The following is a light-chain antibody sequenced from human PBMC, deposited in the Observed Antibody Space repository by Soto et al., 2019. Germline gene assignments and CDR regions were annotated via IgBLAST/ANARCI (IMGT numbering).Light chain of an antibody. CDR1: QSVGSS. J-gene: IGKJ1*01. CDR2: GAS. V-gene: IGKV3-20*01. CDR3: QQYGSSPPT. Sequence: EIVLTQSPGTLSLSPGERATLSCRASQSVGSSLSWYQQKPGQAPRLLFYGASNRATAIPDRFSGSGFGTDFTLTITRLEPEDFAVYYCQQYGSSPPTFGQGTKVDI.